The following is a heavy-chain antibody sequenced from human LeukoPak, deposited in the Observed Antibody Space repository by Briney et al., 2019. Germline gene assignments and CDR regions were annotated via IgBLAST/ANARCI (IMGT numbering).Heavy chain of an antibody. CDR2: IGTAGDT. Sequence: GGSLRLSCAASGFTFSSYDMHWVRQATGKGLEWVSAIGTAGDTYYPGSVKGRFTISRENAKNSLYLQMNSLRAGDTAVYYCARGPYYYDSSGSAYYYYGMDVWGQGTTVTVSS. D-gene: IGHD3-22*01. J-gene: IGHJ6*02. CDR1: GFTFSSYD. V-gene: IGHV3-13*01. CDR3: ARGPYYYDSSGSAYYYYGMDV.